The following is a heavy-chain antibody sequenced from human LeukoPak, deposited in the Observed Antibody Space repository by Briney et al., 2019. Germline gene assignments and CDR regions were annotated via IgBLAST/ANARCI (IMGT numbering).Heavy chain of an antibody. CDR2: IYYSGTT. V-gene: IGHV4-59*01. CDR3: ARDGGLGYCSGGSCGIDY. CDR1: GGSIRSYY. D-gene: IGHD2-15*01. Sequence: KTSETLSLTCTVSGGSIRSYYWSWIRQPPGKGLEWIGYIYYSGTTNYNPSLKSRVTISVGTSKNQFSLRLSSVTAADTAVYYCARDGGLGYCSGGSCGIDYWGQGTLVTVSS. J-gene: IGHJ4*02.